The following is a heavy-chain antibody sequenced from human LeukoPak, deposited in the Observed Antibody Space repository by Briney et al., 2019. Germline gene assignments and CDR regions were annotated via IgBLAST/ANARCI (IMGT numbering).Heavy chain of an antibody. D-gene: IGHD3-22*01. CDR2: IIPIFGTA. V-gene: IGHV1-69*05. Sequence: GASVKVSCKASGGTFSSYAISWVRQAPGQGLEWMGGIIPIFGTANYAQKFQGRVTITTDESTNTAFMDLRSLRSDDTAVYYCARSRYDGDHWGQGTLVIVSS. CDR1: GGTFSSYA. J-gene: IGHJ4*02. CDR3: ARSRYDGDH.